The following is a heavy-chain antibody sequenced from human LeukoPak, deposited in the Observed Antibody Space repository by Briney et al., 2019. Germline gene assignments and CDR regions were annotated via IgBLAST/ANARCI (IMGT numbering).Heavy chain of an antibody. CDR2: ISAYNGNT. D-gene: IGHD3-22*01. J-gene: IGHJ5*02. V-gene: IGHV1-18*01. Sequence: ASVKVSCKASGYTFTSYGISWVRQAPGQGLEWMGWISAYNGNTNYAQKLQGRVTMTTDTSTSTAYMELRSLRSDDTAVYYCARVPYYDSSGYYSNWSDPWGQGTLGTVSS. CDR3: ARVPYYDSSGYYSNWSDP. CDR1: GYTFTSYG.